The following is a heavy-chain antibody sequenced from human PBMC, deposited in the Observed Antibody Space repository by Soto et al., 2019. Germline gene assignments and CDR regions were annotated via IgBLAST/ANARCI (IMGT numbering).Heavy chain of an antibody. J-gene: IGHJ4*02. CDR1: GGSISSYY. CDR2: IYTSGST. Sequence: QVQLQESGPGLVKPSETLSLTCTVSGGSISSYYWSWIRQPAGKGLEWIGRIYTSGSTNYNPSLKSRVTMSVDTSKNQFSLKLSSVTDADTAVYYCARVPLSPWRIAVAGYFDYWGQGTLVTVSS. D-gene: IGHD6-19*01. V-gene: IGHV4-4*07. CDR3: ARVPLSPWRIAVAGYFDY.